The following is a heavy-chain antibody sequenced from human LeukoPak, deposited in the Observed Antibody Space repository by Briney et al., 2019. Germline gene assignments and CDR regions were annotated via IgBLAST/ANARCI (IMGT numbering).Heavy chain of an antibody. CDR1: GYTFTDYY. Sequence: ASVKVSCKASGYTFTDYYMHWVQQAPGQGLEWMGWINPNSSATKYAQRSQGRVTMTRDTSITTAYMELSRLRSDDTAVYYCARGGPSPTTVTSIWYFDLWGRGTLVTVSS. D-gene: IGHD4-11*01. CDR3: ARGGPSPTTVTSIWYFDL. V-gene: IGHV1-2*02. CDR2: INPNSSAT. J-gene: IGHJ2*01.